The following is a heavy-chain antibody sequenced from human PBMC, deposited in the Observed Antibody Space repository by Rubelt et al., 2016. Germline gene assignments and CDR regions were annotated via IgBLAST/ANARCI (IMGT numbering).Heavy chain of an antibody. J-gene: IGHJ6*02. CDR1: GFTFSSYA. Sequence: AQLLESGGGLVQPGGSLRLSCAASGFTFSSYAMSWVRQAPGKGLEYVSAISSNGGSTYYADSVKGRFTISRDNAKNSLYLQMNSLRAEDTAVYYCARVGSSWYSDYYYGMDVWGQGTTVTVSS. CDR2: ISSNGGST. CDR3: ARVGSSWYSDYYYGMDV. V-gene: IGHV3-64*04. D-gene: IGHD6-13*01.